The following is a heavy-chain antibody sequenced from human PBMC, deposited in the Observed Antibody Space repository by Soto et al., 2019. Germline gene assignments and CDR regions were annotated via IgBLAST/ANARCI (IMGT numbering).Heavy chain of an antibody. J-gene: IGHJ3*02. D-gene: IGHD3-22*01. CDR3: AREGYYDTSGYSHGAFDI. Sequence: GGSLRLSCAASGFTFSSYWMHWVRQAPGKGLVWVSRINSDGSSTSYADSVKGRFTISRDNAKNTLYLQMNSLRAEDTAVYYCAREGYYDTSGYSHGAFDIWGQGTMVTVSS. CDR1: GFTFSSYW. CDR2: INSDGSST. V-gene: IGHV3-74*01.